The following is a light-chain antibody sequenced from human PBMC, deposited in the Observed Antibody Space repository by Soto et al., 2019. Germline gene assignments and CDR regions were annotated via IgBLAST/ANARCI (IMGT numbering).Light chain of an antibody. V-gene: IGKV3-11*01. CDR2: DAS. Sequence: EIVLTQSPTTLSLSPGERATLSCRASQSVGTYLAWYQQNPGQAPRLLIYDASNRATGIPARFSGSGSGTDFNLTISSLYSSSFADYLCLQPTNRPPLTFGGGTNVEMK. J-gene: IGKJ4*01. CDR3: LQPTNRPPLT. CDR1: QSVGTY.